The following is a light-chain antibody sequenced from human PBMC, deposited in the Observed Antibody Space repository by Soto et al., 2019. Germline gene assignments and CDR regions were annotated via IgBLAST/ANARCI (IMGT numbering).Light chain of an antibody. CDR1: QGISSA. V-gene: IGKV1-13*02. CDR2: DAS. CDR3: QQYNSYLWT. Sequence: AIQLTQSPSSLSASLGDRVTITCRASQGISSALAWYQQKPGKAPKLLIYDASSLESGVPSRFSGSGSGTEFTLTISSLQPDDFATYYCQQYNSYLWTFGQGTKVDIK. J-gene: IGKJ1*01.